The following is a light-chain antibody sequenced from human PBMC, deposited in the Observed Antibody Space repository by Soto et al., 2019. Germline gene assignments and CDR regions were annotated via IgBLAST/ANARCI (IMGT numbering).Light chain of an antibody. Sequence: EIVMTQSPATLSVSPGERATLSCRASQGIKDYVAWFQQKPGQAPRLLIYGASTRATAIPARFSGSGSGTEFTLSISSLQSEDFALYYCQQYGSSPPFAFGGGTKIEIK. CDR3: QQYGSSPPFA. V-gene: IGKV3-15*01. CDR2: GAS. J-gene: IGKJ4*01. CDR1: QGIKDY.